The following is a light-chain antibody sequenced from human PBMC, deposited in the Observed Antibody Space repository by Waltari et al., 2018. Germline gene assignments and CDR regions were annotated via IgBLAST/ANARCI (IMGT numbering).Light chain of an antibody. Sequence: DIVMTQSPDSLAVSLGERATINCKSSQSVLYSSNNKNYLAWYQQKPGLPTKLLIYWASTRESGVPDRFSGSGAGTDFTLTISSLQAEDVAVYYCQQYYSTPPTFGQGTKLEIK. J-gene: IGKJ2*01. CDR3: QQYYSTPPT. CDR2: WAS. V-gene: IGKV4-1*01. CDR1: QSVLYSSNNKNY.